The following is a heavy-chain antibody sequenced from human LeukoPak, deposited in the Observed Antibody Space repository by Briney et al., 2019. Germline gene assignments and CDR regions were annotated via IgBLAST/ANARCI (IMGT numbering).Heavy chain of an antibody. D-gene: IGHD3-16*01. Sequence: SETLSLTCIVSGGSLSSGGYYWRWTRQPPGKGLEWSGYIYYSGSTNYNPSLKSRVTISVDTSKHQFSLKLSSVTAADTAVYFCARHGGDGYIIFDNWGQGTLVTVSS. J-gene: IGHJ4*02. CDR3: ARHGGDGYIIFDN. V-gene: IGHV4-61*08. CDR1: GGSLSSGGYY. CDR2: IYYSGST.